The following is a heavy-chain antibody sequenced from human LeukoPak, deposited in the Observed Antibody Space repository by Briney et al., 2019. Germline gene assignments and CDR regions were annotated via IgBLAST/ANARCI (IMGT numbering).Heavy chain of an antibody. J-gene: IGHJ4*02. CDR3: ARQTGSGLFILP. Sequence: SETLSLTCTVSGGSISSSSYYWGWIRQTPGKGLEWIGSIYYSGNTYYNASLKSQVSISIDTSKNQFSLRLTSVTAADTAVYYCARQTGSGLFILPGGQGTLVTVSS. D-gene: IGHD3/OR15-3a*01. V-gene: IGHV4-39*01. CDR1: GGSISSSSYY. CDR2: IYYSGNT.